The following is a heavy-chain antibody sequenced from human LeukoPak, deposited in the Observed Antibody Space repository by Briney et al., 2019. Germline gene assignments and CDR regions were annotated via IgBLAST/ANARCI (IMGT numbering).Heavy chain of an antibody. Sequence: ASVKVSCKASGYTFSDYYIHWVRRAPGQGLEWMGWINPKSGGTNYAERFQARVTMTRDTSISTAYMELNSLTSDDTAVYSCARGSPVAGSRFRFDIWGQGTVVTVSS. D-gene: IGHD6-19*01. CDR2: INPKSGGT. CDR3: ARGSPVAGSRFRFDI. V-gene: IGHV1-2*02. CDR1: GYTFSDYY. J-gene: IGHJ3*02.